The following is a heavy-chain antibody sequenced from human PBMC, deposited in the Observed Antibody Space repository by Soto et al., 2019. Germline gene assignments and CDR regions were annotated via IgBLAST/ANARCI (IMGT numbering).Heavy chain of an antibody. Sequence: QVQLVQSGAEVKKPGASVKVSCKASGYTFTSYDINWVRQGTGQGLEWMGWMNPNSGNTGYTQKFQGPVTRPRNTSIRTDYMERSSLRSEDTAVYYCARELKYCTNGVCYTDYYYGMDVWGQGTTVTVSS. CDR3: ARELKYCTNGVCYTDYYYGMDV. CDR1: GYTFTSYD. D-gene: IGHD2-8*01. J-gene: IGHJ6*02. CDR2: MNPNSGNT. V-gene: IGHV1-8*01.